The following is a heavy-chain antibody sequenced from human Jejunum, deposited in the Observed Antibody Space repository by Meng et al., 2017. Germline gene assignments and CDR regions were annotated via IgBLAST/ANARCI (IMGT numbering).Heavy chain of an antibody. D-gene: IGHD4-11*01. Sequence: LAESDGGYVTAVVSLSLSCASSGFTFSYVWMNWLRPAPGKVLEWVSRIRTKRETGDDTAPAKGGITSSTDDSNSMLYLQMNNLRVEDVVFYYCTSLLVTTHDFWGQGTLVTVSS. CDR2: IRTKRETG. J-gene: IGHJ4*02. V-gene: IGHV3-15*01. CDR3: TSLLVTTHDF. CDR1: GFTFSYVW.